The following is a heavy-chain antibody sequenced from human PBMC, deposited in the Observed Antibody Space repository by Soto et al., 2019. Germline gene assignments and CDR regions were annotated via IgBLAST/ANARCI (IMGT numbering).Heavy chain of an antibody. Sequence: EVQVLESGGGLVQPGGSLRLSCAASGFTFSNSAMNWVRQAPGQGLEWVSTISGSGDTTYYADSVKGRFTISRDNSKNTLYLQINSLRAEDTAVYYCAKYYYGMDVWGQGTTVTVSS. CDR3: AKYYYGMDV. J-gene: IGHJ6*02. CDR1: GFTFSNSA. CDR2: ISGSGDTT. V-gene: IGHV3-23*01.